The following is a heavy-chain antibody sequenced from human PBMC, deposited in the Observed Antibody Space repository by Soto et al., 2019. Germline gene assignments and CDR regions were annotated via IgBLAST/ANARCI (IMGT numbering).Heavy chain of an antibody. J-gene: IGHJ6*01. D-gene: IGHD4-17*01. Sequence: VQLLESGGGLVQPGGSLILACTASGFTFNHYAMTWVRQAPGRGLEWVASVSGRGGSKKYADSVKGRFIISIDNSNSTLYLQMDSLGCEDTAVYYCAKDSTVTTSLYFYYYGFDVWGQGTTVTVSS. V-gene: IGHV3-23*01. CDR2: VSGRGGSK. CDR1: GFTFNHYA. CDR3: AKDSTVTTSLYFYYYGFDV.